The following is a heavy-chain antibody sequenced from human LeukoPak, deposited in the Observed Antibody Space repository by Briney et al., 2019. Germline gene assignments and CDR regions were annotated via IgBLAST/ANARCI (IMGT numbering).Heavy chain of an antibody. CDR1: GFTFSNFV. Sequence: GGSLRLSCAASGFTFSNFVMSWVRQAPGKGLEWVSYIDGGGGSTNYADSVKGRFTISRDNSKNTLYLQMNSLRADDTAVYYCARVAEAAAFDYWGQGTLVTVSS. J-gene: IGHJ4*02. CDR3: ARVAEAAAFDY. V-gene: IGHV3-23*01. CDR2: IDGGGGST. D-gene: IGHD6-13*01.